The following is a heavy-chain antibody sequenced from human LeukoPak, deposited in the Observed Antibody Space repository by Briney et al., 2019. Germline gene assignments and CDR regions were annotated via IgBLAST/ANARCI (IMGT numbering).Heavy chain of an antibody. CDR3: ARDRGLVGATYANEIIVD. V-gene: IGHV7-4-1*02. D-gene: IGHD1-26*01. CDR1: GYTFTSYG. CDR2: INTNTGNP. Sequence: ASVKVSCKASGYTFTSYGISWVRQAPGQGLEWMGWINTNTGNPTYAQGFTGRFVFSLDTSVSTAYLQISSLKAEDTAVYYCARDRGLVGATYANEIIVDWGQGTLVTVSS. J-gene: IGHJ4*02.